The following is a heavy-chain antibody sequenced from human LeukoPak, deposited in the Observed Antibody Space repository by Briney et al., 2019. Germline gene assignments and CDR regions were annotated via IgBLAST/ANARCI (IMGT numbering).Heavy chain of an antibody. D-gene: IGHD5-24*01. J-gene: IGHJ4*02. CDR3: ARKEMATTKGFDY. CDR2: IYHSGST. V-gene: IGHV4-38-2*02. CDR1: GGSISSYY. Sequence: SETLTLTCTVSGGSISSYYWGWMRQPPGKGLEWIGSIYHSGSTYYNPSLKSRVTISVDTSKNQFSLKLSSVTAADTAVYYCARKEMATTKGFDYWGQGTLVTVSS.